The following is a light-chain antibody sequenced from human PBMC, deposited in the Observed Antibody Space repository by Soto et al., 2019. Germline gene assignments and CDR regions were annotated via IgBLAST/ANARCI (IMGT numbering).Light chain of an antibody. CDR1: SSDVGSYNL. CDR3: CSYAGSSTYV. Sequence: QSALTQPASVSGSPGQSITISCTGTSSDVGSYNLVSWYQQHPGKAPKLMIYEGGKRPSGVSDRFSGSKSGNTASLTISGLQAEDYADYYCCSYAGSSTYVFGTGTKLTVL. V-gene: IGLV2-23*01. CDR2: EGG. J-gene: IGLJ1*01.